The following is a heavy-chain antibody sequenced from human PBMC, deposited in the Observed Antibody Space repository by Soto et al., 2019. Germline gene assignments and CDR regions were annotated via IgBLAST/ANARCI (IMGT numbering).Heavy chain of an antibody. V-gene: IGHV4-30-2*01. D-gene: IGHD2-8*01. CDR3: ARGPPNTY. Sequence: SETLSLTCAVSGGSISSGGYSCNWIRQPPGKGLEWIGYIYHSGSTYYNPSLKSRVTISVDRSKNQFSLKLSSVTAADTAVYYCARGPPNTYWGQGTLVTVSS. CDR2: IYHSGST. CDR1: GGSISSGGYS. J-gene: IGHJ4*02.